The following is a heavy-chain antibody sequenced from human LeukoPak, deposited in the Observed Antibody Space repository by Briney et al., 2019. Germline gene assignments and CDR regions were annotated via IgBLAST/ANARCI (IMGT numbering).Heavy chain of an antibody. CDR1: GYTFTSHY. J-gene: IGHJ4*02. CDR2: INPSGGST. D-gene: IGHD6-6*01. V-gene: IGHV1-46*01. Sequence: ASVKVSCKASGYTFTSHYMHWVRQAPGQGPEWMGIINPSGGSTTYPQKFQGRVTMTGDTSTSTVYMELSSLRSEDTAVYYCAREYSSSFNFDSWGQGTLVTVSS. CDR3: AREYSSSFNFDS.